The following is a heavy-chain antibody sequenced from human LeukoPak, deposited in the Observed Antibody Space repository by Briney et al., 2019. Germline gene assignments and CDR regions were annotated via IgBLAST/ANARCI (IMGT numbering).Heavy chain of an antibody. J-gene: IGHJ4*02. CDR2: INPNSGGT. D-gene: IGHD3-22*01. CDR3: ARDERYDSSGYPFDY. V-gene: IGHV1-2*02. Sequence: ASVKVSCKASGYTFTGYFMHWVRQAPGQGLEWMGWINPNSGGTNYAQKFQGRVTMTRDTSISTAYTERRRLRSDDTAVYYCARDERYDSSGYPFDYWGQGTLVTVSS. CDR1: GYTFTGYF.